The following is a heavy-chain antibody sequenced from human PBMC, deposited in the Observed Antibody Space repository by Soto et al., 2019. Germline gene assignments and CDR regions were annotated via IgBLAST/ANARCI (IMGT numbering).Heavy chain of an antibody. CDR2: ISYEGSNT. D-gene: IGHD1-1*01. Sequence: PGWSLRLSCVASGFTFDTYGIHLVRQAPGKGLQWVALISYEGSNTYYADSVRGRFTISRDNSKNTLYLQMNTLRPEDTGLYYCARVTPGNNLYYFSGLDFWGQGTSVTVS. CDR1: GFTFDTYG. J-gene: IGHJ6*01. V-gene: IGHV3-30-3*01. CDR3: ARVTPGNNLYYFSGLDF.